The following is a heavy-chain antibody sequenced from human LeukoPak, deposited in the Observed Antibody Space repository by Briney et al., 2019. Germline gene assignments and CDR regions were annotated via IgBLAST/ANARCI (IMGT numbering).Heavy chain of an antibody. CDR1: GFTFSRYW. J-gene: IGHJ5*02. Sequence: GGSLTLSCAVSGFTFSRYWMHWVRQTPGKGLVWVSCISADGSLTRYADSVKGRFTISRDNTKNTLYLQMHSLRAEDTAVYYCATAGGDGSRMGFDPWGQGTLVTVSS. CDR2: ISADGSLT. V-gene: IGHV3-74*01. D-gene: IGHD2-15*01. CDR3: ATAGGDGSRMGFDP.